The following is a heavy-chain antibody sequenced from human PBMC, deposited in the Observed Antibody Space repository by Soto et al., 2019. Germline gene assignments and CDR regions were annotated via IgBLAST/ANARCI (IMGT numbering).Heavy chain of an antibody. Sequence: SGPTLVNPTQTLTLTCTFSGFSLSTSGVGVGWIRQPPGKALEWLALIYWDDDKRYSPSLKSRLTITKDTSNNQVVLTMTNMDPVDTSTYYCAHRTRIAAAGGNFDYWGQGTLVTVA. V-gene: IGHV2-5*02. CDR2: IYWDDDK. D-gene: IGHD6-13*01. CDR3: AHRTRIAAAGGNFDY. J-gene: IGHJ4*02. CDR1: GFSLSTSGVG.